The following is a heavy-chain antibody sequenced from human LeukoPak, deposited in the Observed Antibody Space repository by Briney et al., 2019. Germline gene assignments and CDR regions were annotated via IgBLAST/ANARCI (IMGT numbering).Heavy chain of an antibody. Sequence: GGSLRLSCAASGXTFSSYAMSWVRQAPGKGLEWVSAISGSGGSTYYADSVKGRFTISRDNSKNTLYLQMNSLRAEDTAVYYCAKDQGNWNYGDFDYWGQGTLVTVSS. CDR3: AKDQGNWNYGDFDY. CDR2: ISGSGGST. CDR1: GXTFSSYA. J-gene: IGHJ4*02. D-gene: IGHD1-7*01. V-gene: IGHV3-23*01.